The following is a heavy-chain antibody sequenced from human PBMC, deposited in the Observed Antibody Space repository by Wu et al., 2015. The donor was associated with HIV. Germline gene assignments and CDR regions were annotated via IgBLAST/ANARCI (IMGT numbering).Heavy chain of an antibody. J-gene: IGHJ3*02. V-gene: IGHV1-18*01. Sequence: QVQVVQSGAEVKKPGASVKVSCKTSGYTFTSYGISWVRQAPGQGLEWMGWISTYNGDTNYAQKLQGRVTMTTDTSTSTAYMELRSLKSDDTAVYYCARVVQYVDAFDIWGQGTMVTVSS. CDR2: ISTYNGDT. CDR1: GYTFTSYG. CDR3: ARVVQYVDAFDI. D-gene: IGHD1-1*01.